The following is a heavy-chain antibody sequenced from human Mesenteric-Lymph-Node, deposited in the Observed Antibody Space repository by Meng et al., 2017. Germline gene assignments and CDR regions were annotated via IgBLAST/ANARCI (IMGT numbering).Heavy chain of an antibody. CDR3: ARIGITGTLGYFDY. CDR2: INPSGGST. J-gene: IGHJ4*02. V-gene: IGHV1-46*01. CDR1: GYTFTSYY. D-gene: IGHD1-20*01. Sequence: ASVKVSCKASGYTFTSYYMHWVRQAPGQGLEWMGIINPSGGSTSYAQKFQGRVTITTDESTSTAYMELSSLRSEDTAVYYCARIGITGTLGYFDYWGQGTLVTVSS.